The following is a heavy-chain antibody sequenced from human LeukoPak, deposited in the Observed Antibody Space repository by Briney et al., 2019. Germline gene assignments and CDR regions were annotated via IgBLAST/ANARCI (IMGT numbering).Heavy chain of an antibody. V-gene: IGHV3-33*01. D-gene: IGHD3-22*01. Sequence: GRSLRLSCAASGFTFSSYGMHWVRQAPGKGLEWVAVMWYDGSNKYYADSVKGRFTISRDNSKNTLYLQMNSLRAEDTAVYYCSRVLGDYYDSSGFDYWGQGTLVTVSS. J-gene: IGHJ4*02. CDR2: MWYDGSNK. CDR1: GFTFSSYG. CDR3: SRVLGDYYDSSGFDY.